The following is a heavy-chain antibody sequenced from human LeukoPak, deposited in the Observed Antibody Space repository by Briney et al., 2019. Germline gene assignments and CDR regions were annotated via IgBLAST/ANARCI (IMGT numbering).Heavy chain of an antibody. CDR2: IYSTGGI. J-gene: IGHJ4*02. Sequence: GGSLRLSCAASGFTFGNYAMTWVRQAPGKGLEWVSVIYSTGGIHYADSVKGRFTISRDSSKNTLFLQMSNLRAEDTAVYYCARFYFDSSGQNSRAYWGQGTQVTVSA. D-gene: IGHD3-22*01. CDR3: ARFYFDSSGQNSRAY. V-gene: IGHV3-66*01. CDR1: GFTFGNYA.